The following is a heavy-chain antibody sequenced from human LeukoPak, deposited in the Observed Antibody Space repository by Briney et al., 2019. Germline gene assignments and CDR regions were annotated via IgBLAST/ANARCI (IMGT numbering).Heavy chain of an antibody. V-gene: IGHV3-21*01. J-gene: IGHJ4*02. CDR3: ARVVMRWLQNRRGYFDY. D-gene: IGHD5-24*01. CDR1: GFTFSSYS. Sequence: PGGSLRLPCAASGFTFSSYSMNWVRQASGKGLEWVSSISSSSSSYIYYADSVKGRFTISRDNAKNSLYLQMNSLRAEDTAVYYCARVVMRWLQNRRGYFDYWGQGTLVTVSS. CDR2: ISSSSSSYI.